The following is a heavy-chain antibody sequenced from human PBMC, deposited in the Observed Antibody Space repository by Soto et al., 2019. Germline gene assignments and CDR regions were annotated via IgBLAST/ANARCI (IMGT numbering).Heavy chain of an antibody. CDR3: ARPVAGWYFDL. CDR1: GFTVSSKY. V-gene: IGHV3-66*04. Sequence: ESGGGLVQPGGSLRLSCAASGFTVSSKYMSWVRQAPGKGLEWVSVIYSGGSTYYADSVKGRFTISRDNSKNTVYLQMNTLRAEDTAVYYCARPVAGWYFDLWGRGTLVTVSS. J-gene: IGHJ2*01. CDR2: IYSGGST. D-gene: IGHD2-21*01.